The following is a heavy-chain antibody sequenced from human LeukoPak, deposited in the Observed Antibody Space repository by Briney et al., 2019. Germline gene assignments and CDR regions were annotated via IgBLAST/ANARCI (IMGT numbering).Heavy chain of an antibody. J-gene: IGHJ4*02. V-gene: IGHV3-21*01. D-gene: IGHD3-22*01. CDR2: INGSGSYI. CDR1: GITFSAYT. CDR3: ASDRSLIASLYYFDN. Sequence: PGGSLRLSCAASGITFSAYTMNWVRQAPGKGLEWVSSINGSGSYIFYADSVKGRFTISRDNAKNSLYLQMNSLRAEDTAVYYCASDRSLIASLYYFDNWGQGTLVTVSS.